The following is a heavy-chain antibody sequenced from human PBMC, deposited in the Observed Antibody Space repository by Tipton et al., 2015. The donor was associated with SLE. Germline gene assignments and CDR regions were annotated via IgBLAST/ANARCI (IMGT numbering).Heavy chain of an antibody. CDR1: GFSFSTYG. D-gene: IGHD3-3*01. CDR2: VYRGGDT. Sequence: GSLRLSCAASGFSFSTYGMHWVSQAPGKGLEWVSVVYRGGDTYYADSVKGRFTISRDNSKNTLFLQMSSLRPEDTAVYYCARIDFDFWSGFFEYFQHWGQGTLVSVSS. CDR3: ARIDFDFWSGFFEYFQH. V-gene: IGHV3-NL1*01. J-gene: IGHJ1*01.